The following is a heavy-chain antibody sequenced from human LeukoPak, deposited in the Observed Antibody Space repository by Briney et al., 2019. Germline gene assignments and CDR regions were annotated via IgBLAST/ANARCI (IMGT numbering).Heavy chain of an antibody. CDR1: GFTFSSYG. D-gene: IGHD3-22*01. CDR2: ISYDGSNK. J-gene: IGHJ4*02. V-gene: IGHV3-30*19. CDR3: ARGTRDSSGYTY. Sequence: GGSLRLSCGVSGFTFSSYGMHWVRQAPGKGLEWVAVISYDGSNKYYADSVKGRFTISRDNSKNTLYLQMNSLRAEDTAVYYCARGTRDSSGYTYWGQGTLVTVSS.